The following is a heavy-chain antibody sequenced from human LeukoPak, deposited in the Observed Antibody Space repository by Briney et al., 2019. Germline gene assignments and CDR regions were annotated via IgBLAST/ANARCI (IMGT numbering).Heavy chain of an antibody. Sequence: GGSLRLSCAASGFTVRSNYMSWVRQAPGKGLEWVSVIYRGGTTYYTASVKGRFTISRDNSKNTLYLQMNSLRAEDTAVYYCARDSSDYHFDDWGQGTLVTVSS. CDR2: IYRGGTT. V-gene: IGHV3-66*01. CDR1: GFTVRSNY. J-gene: IGHJ4*02. D-gene: IGHD3-22*01. CDR3: ARDSSDYHFDD.